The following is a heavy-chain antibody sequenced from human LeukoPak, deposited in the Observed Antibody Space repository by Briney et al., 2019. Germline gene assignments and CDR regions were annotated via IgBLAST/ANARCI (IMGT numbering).Heavy chain of an antibody. CDR2: IYYSGST. CDR1: GGSLSRYY. Sequence: PSETLSLTCTVSGGSLSRYYWSWSRQPPGKGLEWIGDIYYSGSTNYNPSLKSRVTISVDTSKNQFSLKLSSVTAAATAVYYCAREGSTGLSFDYWGQGTLVTVSS. V-gene: IGHV4-59*01. J-gene: IGHJ4*02. D-gene: IGHD1-26*01. CDR3: AREGSTGLSFDY.